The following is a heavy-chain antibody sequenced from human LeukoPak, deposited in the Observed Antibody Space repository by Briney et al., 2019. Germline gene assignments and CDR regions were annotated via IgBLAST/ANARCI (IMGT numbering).Heavy chain of an antibody. CDR3: ASPAAGYSGSYYGFAY. Sequence: ASETLSLTCTVYGGSFSGYYWSWIRQPPGKGLEWRGEINHSGSTNYNPCLRSRVTISVATSKNQFSLKLSSVTAADTAVYYCASPAAGYSGSYYGFAYWGQGTLVTVSS. CDR2: INHSGST. D-gene: IGHD1-26*01. CDR1: GGSFSGYY. J-gene: IGHJ4*02. V-gene: IGHV4-34*01.